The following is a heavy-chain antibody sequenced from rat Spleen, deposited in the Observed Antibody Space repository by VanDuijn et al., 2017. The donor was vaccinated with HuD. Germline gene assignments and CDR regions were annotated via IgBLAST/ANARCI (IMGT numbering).Heavy chain of an antibody. V-gene: IGHV5-17*01. CDR3: ARHVYYGYYFDY. D-gene: IGHD1-6*01. Sequence: EVQLVESGGGLVQPGRSLKLSCAASGFTFSDYAMAWVRQAPKKGLEWVATIIYDGSSTYYRDSVKGRFTISRDNAKSTLYLQMDSLRSEDTATYYCARHVYYGYYFDYWGQGVMVTVSS. CDR2: IIYDGSST. CDR1: GFTFSDYA. J-gene: IGHJ2*01.